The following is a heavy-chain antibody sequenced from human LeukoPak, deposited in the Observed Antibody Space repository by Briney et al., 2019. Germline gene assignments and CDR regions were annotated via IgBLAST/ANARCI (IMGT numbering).Heavy chain of an antibody. D-gene: IGHD4-17*01. J-gene: IGHJ4*02. V-gene: IGHV4-34*01. Sequence: SETLSLTCAVSGVSFNDYYWSWVRQTPGKGLEWIGEINHSGYTNDSPSLKSRVTLSIDTSRKQFSLNVRSVTVADTGIYYCTRMTTGHDYWGQGALVTVSS. CDR3: TRMTTGHDY. CDR1: GVSFNDYY. CDR2: INHSGYT.